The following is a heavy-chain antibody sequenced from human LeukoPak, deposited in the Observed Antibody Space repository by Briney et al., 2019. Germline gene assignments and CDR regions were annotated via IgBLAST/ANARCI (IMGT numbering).Heavy chain of an antibody. J-gene: IGHJ4*02. Sequence: ASVKVSCKASGYTFTGYYMHWVRQAPGQGLEWMGWINPNSGGTNYAQKFQGRVTMTRDTSISTAYMELSRLRSDDTDVYYCARVGNYYDSSGYSLRYWGQGTLVTVSS. D-gene: IGHD3-22*01. CDR2: INPNSGGT. V-gene: IGHV1-2*02. CDR3: ARVGNYYDSSGYSLRY. CDR1: GYTFTGYY.